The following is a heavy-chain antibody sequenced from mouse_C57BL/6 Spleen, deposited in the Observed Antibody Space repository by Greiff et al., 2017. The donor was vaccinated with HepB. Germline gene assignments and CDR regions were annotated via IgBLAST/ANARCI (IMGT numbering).Heavy chain of an antibody. D-gene: IGHD1-1*01. J-gene: IGHJ1*03. CDR1: GYTFTSYW. CDR2: IDPSDSET. V-gene: IGHV1-52*01. Sequence: QVQLQQPGAELVRPGSSVKLSCKASGYTFTSYWMHWVKQRPIQGLEWIGNIDPSDSETHYNQKFKDKATLTVDKSSSTAYMQLSSLTSEDSAVYYCARGDTTLVATRYFDVWGTGTTVTVSS. CDR3: ARGDTTLVATRYFDV.